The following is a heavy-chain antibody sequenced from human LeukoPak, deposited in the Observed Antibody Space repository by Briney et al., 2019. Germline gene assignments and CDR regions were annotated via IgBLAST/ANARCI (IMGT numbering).Heavy chain of an antibody. CDR3: AGEGATSFDY. V-gene: IGHV4-34*01. CDR1: GGSFSGYY. CDR2: INHSGST. Sequence: SETLSLTCAVYGGSFSGYYWSWIRQPPGKGLEWIGEINHSGSTNYNPSLTSRVTISVDTSKNQFSLKLSSVTAADTAVYYCAGEGATSFDYWGQGTLVTVSS. D-gene: IGHD1-26*01. J-gene: IGHJ4*02.